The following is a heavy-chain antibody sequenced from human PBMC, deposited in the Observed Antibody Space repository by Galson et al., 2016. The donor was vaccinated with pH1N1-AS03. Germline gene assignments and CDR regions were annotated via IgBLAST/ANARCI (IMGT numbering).Heavy chain of an antibody. J-gene: IGHJ4*02. CDR2: IWYDGSYE. CDR3: ARDLGPYSTSWYLLFY. Sequence: SLRLSCAASGFTFSTYGMHWVRQAPGKGLEWVALIWYDGSYEYCADSAKGRFTITRDNSKNTLYLQMNSLRVDDTAVYYCARDLGPYSTSWYLLFYWGLGTLVTVSS. V-gene: IGHV3-33*01. CDR1: GFTFSTYG. D-gene: IGHD6-13*01.